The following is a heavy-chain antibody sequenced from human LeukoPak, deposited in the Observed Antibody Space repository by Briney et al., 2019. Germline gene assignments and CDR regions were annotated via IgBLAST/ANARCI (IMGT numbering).Heavy chain of an antibody. V-gene: IGHV3-53*01. Sequence: GGSLRLSCAASGFTVSSNYMSWVRQAPGKGLEWVSVIYSGGSTYYADSVKGRFTISRDNSKNTLYLKMNSLRAEDTAVYYCARGVRGYYDSSGYFPFLDYWGQGTLVTVSS. J-gene: IGHJ4*02. D-gene: IGHD3-22*01. CDR1: GFTVSSNY. CDR3: ARGVRGYYDSSGYFPFLDY. CDR2: IYSGGST.